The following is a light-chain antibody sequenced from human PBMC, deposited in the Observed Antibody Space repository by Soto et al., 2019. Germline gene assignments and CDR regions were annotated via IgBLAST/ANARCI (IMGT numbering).Light chain of an antibody. Sequence: QSALTQPASVSGSPGQSITISCTGTSSDVGGYNYVSWYQQHPGKAPKLMIYDVSKRPSGVSNRFSGSKSGNTASLTISGLQAGDEGDYYCISYTCSSTPVFGRGTKLTVL. V-gene: IGLV2-14*01. CDR3: ISYTCSSTPV. J-gene: IGLJ2*01. CDR1: SSDVGGYNY. CDR2: DVS.